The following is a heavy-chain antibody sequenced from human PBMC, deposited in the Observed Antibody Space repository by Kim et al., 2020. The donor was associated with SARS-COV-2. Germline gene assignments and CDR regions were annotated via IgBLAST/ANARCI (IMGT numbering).Heavy chain of an antibody. J-gene: IGHJ4*02. CDR3: ATGEQQLGSDLDY. Sequence: YADSVKDRFTISRDNSKNPLYLQLNSLRAEDTAVYYCATGEQQLGSDLDYWGQGTLVTVSS. V-gene: IGHV3-33*01. D-gene: IGHD6-13*01.